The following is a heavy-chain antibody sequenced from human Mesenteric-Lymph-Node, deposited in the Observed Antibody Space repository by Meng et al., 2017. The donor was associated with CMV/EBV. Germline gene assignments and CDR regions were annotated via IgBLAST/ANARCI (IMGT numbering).Heavy chain of an antibody. CDR1: GFTFDDYA. V-gene: IGHV3-43D*03. Sequence: GESLKISCAASGFTFDDYAMHWVRQAPGKGLEWVSLISWDGGSTYYADSVKGRFTISRDNSKNSLYLQMNSLRAEDNALYYCAKDIRYCSSTSCYPRGDYYYGMDVWGQGTTVTVSS. CDR2: ISWDGGST. D-gene: IGHD2-2*01. J-gene: IGHJ6*02. CDR3: AKDIRYCSSTSCYPRGDYYYGMDV.